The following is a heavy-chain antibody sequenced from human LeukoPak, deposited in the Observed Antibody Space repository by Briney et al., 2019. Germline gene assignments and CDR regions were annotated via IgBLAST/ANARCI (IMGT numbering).Heavy chain of an antibody. CDR2: INTNTGNP. CDR1: GYIFTNYG. D-gene: IGHD3-16*02. CDR3: ARDRVALRLGELSLLGY. V-gene: IGHV7-4-1*02. J-gene: IGHJ4*02. Sequence: ASVKVSCKASGYIFTNYGMNWVRQAPGQGLEWVGWINTNTGNPTYAQGFTGRFVFSLDTSVSTAYLQISSLKAEDTAVYYCARDRVALRLGELSLLGYWGQGTLVTVSS.